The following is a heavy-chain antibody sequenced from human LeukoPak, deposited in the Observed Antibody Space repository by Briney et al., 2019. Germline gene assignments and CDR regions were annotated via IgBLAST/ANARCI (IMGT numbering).Heavy chain of an antibody. CDR3: ARALPPGYSYGY. CDR1: GYTFTSYY. J-gene: IGHJ4*02. CDR2: INPNSGGT. Sequence: ASVKVSCKASGYTFTSYYMHWVRQAPGQGLEWMGWINPNSGGTNYAQKFQGRVTMTRDTSISTAYMELSRLRSDDTAVYYCARALPPGYSYGYWGQGTLVTVSS. D-gene: IGHD5-18*01. V-gene: IGHV1-2*02.